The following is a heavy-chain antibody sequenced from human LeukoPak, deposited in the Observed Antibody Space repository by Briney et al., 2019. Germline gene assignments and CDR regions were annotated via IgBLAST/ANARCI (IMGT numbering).Heavy chain of an antibody. D-gene: IGHD1-26*01. CDR3: AKDIPSYYVSFYYYGMDV. V-gene: IGHV3-30*01. CDR2: ISYDGSNK. CDR1: GFTFSSYA. J-gene: IGHJ6*02. Sequence: GGSLRLSCAASGFTFSSYAMHWVRQAPGKGLEWVAVISYDGSNKYYADSVKGRFTISRDNSKNTLYLQMNSLRAEDTAVYYCAKDIPSYYVSFYYYGMDVWGQGTTVTVSS.